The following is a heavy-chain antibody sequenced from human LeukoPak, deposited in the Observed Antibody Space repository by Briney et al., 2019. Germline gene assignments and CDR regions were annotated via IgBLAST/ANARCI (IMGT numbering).Heavy chain of an antibody. V-gene: IGHV4-59*04. D-gene: IGHD4-23*01. CDR2: IFYSGST. Sequence: SETLSLTCIVSGDSMSSYYWSWIRQPPGKGLEWIGFIFYSGSTYYNPSLKSRVTMSVDTSQNQLSLKVSSVTAVDTAVYYCARTPTSSLDDPFDIWGQGTMVTVSS. CDR3: ARTPTSSLDDPFDI. J-gene: IGHJ3*02. CDR1: GDSMSSYY.